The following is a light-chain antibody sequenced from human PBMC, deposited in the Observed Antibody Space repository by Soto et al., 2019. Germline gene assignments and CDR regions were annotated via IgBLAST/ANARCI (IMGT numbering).Light chain of an antibody. Sequence: EFVLTQSPGTLSLSPGERATLSCRASQTGSNSYLAWYQQKSGQAPRLLIYGVSSRATGIPDRFSGSGSGTDFTLTISRLEPEDSAVYYCEQYGSSPRTFGQGTKVDIK. CDR3: EQYGSSPRT. CDR1: QTGSNSY. J-gene: IGKJ1*01. V-gene: IGKV3-20*01. CDR2: GVS.